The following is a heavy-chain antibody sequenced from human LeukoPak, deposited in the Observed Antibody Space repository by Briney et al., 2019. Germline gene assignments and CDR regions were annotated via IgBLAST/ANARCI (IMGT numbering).Heavy chain of an antibody. CDR3: ARHIGGGIEDMDV. D-gene: IGHD3-16*02. Sequence: SETLSLTCTVSGGSIGPYYWSWIRQSPGKGLEWIGYIYVTGTRYNPYLQSRVTISVDRSRNQFFLKMSSVTAADTAVYYCARHIGGGIEDMDVWGKGTKVIVSS. V-gene: IGHV4-59*08. CDR2: IYVTGT. J-gene: IGHJ6*03. CDR1: GGSIGPYY.